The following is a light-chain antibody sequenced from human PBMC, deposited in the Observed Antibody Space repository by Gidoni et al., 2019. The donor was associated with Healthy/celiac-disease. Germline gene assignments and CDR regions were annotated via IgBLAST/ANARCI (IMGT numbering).Light chain of an antibody. CDR3: AAWDDSLNGHV. Sequence: QSVLTQPPSVSEAPRQRVTISCSGSSSNIGNNAVNWYQQLPGKAPKLLIYYDDLLPSGVSDRFSGSKPGTSASLAISWLQSEDEADYYCAAWDDSLNGHVFGTGTKVTVL. V-gene: IGLV1-36*01. J-gene: IGLJ1*01. CDR1: SSNIGNNA. CDR2: YDD.